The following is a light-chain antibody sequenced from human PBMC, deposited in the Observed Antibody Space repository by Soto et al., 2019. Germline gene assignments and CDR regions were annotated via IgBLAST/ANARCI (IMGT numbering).Light chain of an antibody. CDR2: DNN. CDR3: GTWDSSLSAWV. J-gene: IGLJ3*02. CDR1: SSNIGKTY. Sequence: HSVLTQPPSVSAAPGQKVTISCSGSSSNIGKTYVSWYHQLPGTAPKLLIYDNNKRPSGIPDRFSGSKSGTSATLGITGLQTGDEADYYCGTWDSSLSAWVFGGGTKLTVL. V-gene: IGLV1-51*01.